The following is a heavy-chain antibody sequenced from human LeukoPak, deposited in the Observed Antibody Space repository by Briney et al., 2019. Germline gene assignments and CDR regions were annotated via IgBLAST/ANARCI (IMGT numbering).Heavy chain of an antibody. CDR3: TKGAAAGPKYFQH. CDR2: IDGSGVGT. D-gene: IGHD6-13*01. J-gene: IGHJ1*01. Sequence: GGSLTLSCAASGFTFSSYEMNWVRQAPGKGLEWVSTIDGSGVGTYYADSVKGRFTISRDSSKSTLYLHMNSLRAEDTAVYYCTKGAAAGPKYFQHWGQGTLVTVSS. V-gene: IGHV3-23*01. CDR1: GFTFSSYE.